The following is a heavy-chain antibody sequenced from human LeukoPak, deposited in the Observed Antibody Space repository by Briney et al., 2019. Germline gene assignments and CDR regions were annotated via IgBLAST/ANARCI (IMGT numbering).Heavy chain of an antibody. V-gene: IGHV1-2*02. Sequence: ASVKVSCKASGYTFTIYYMHWVRRAPGQGLEWMGWINPNSGATSYAQRFQGRVTMTGDTSISTAYMELSGLTSDDTAVYYCARNPPYCTSTSCYNDYWGQGTLVTVSS. CDR3: ARNPPYCTSTSCYNDY. CDR1: GYTFTIYY. D-gene: IGHD2-2*02. CDR2: INPNSGAT. J-gene: IGHJ4*02.